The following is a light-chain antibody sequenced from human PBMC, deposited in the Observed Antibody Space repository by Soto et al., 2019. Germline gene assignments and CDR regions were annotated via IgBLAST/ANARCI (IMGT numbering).Light chain of an antibody. CDR1: SSNIGAGYD. Sequence: QSVLTQPPSVSGAPGQRVTISCTGSSSNIGAGYDVHWYQQLPGTAPKLLIYGNSNRPSGVPDRFSGSKSGTSASLAITGFQAEKEADNYCQSYDSSLSGSFFGTGTKVTVL. V-gene: IGLV1-40*01. J-gene: IGLJ1*01. CDR2: GNS. CDR3: QSYDSSLSGSF.